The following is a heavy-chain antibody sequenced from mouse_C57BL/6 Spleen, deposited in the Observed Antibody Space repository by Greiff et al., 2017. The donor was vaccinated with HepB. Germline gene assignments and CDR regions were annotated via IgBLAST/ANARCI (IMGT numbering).Heavy chain of an antibody. V-gene: IGHV5-16*01. CDR2: INYDGSST. CDR1: GFTFSDYY. CDR3: AREGGKYFDV. J-gene: IGHJ1*03. Sequence: EVQLVESEGGLVQPGSSMKLSCTASGFTFSDYYMAWVRQVPEKGLEWVANINYDGSSTYYLDSLKSRFIISRDNAKNILYLQMSSLKSEDTATYYCAREGGKYFDVWGTGTTVTVSS.